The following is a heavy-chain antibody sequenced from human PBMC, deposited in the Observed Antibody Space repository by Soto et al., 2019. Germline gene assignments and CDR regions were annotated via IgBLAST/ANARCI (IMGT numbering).Heavy chain of an antibody. CDR3: AGEANGYSDY. V-gene: IGHV1-69*06. D-gene: IGHD2-8*01. Sequence: SVKVSCKASGGTFSSYAISWVRQTPGQGLEWMGGIIPIFGTANYAQKFQGRVTITADKSTSTAYMELSSLRSEDTAVYYCAGEANGYSDYWGQGTLVTVSS. J-gene: IGHJ4*02. CDR2: IIPIFGTA. CDR1: GGTFSSYA.